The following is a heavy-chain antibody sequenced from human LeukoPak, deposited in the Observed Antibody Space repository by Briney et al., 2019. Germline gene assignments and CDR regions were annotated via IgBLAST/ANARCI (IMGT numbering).Heavy chain of an antibody. CDR1: GYTFTSYY. D-gene: IGHD4-17*01. Sequence: AAVKVSCKASGYTFTSYYIHWVRQAPGQGLEWMGIINPSGGSTNYAQKFQGRVTMTRDTSTSTVYMELSSLRSEDTAVYYCARGGSYGDYLDYWGQGTLGTVSS. J-gene: IGHJ4*02. V-gene: IGHV1-46*01. CDR2: INPSGGST. CDR3: ARGGSYGDYLDY.